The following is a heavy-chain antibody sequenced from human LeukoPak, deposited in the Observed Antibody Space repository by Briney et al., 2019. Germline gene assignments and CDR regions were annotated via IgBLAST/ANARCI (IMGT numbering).Heavy chain of an antibody. J-gene: IGHJ3*02. CDR1: GFTFSAYW. D-gene: IGHD3-16*01. CDR3: ARFYGGIALDN. Sequence: PGGSLRLSCAASGFTFSAYWMHWVRQAPGKGLVWVSRINSDGFSIAYADSVKGRFTISRDNAKNTLYLHMNSLRAEDTAVYYCARFYGGIALDNWGQGTMVTVSS. V-gene: IGHV3-74*01. CDR2: INSDGFSI.